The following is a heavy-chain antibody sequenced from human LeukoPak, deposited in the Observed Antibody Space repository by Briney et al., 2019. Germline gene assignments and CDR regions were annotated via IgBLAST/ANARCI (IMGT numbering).Heavy chain of an antibody. J-gene: IGHJ6*02. CDR3: ARDRVAAASYYGMDA. V-gene: IGHV3-21*01. Sequence: PGGSLRLSCAASGFTFSSYAMSWVRQAPGKGLEWVSSISSSSSYIYYADSVKGRFTISRDNAKNSLYLQMNSLSAEDTAVYFCARDRVAAASYYGMDAWGQGTTVTVSS. D-gene: IGHD6-13*01. CDR1: GFTFSSYA. CDR2: ISSSSSYI.